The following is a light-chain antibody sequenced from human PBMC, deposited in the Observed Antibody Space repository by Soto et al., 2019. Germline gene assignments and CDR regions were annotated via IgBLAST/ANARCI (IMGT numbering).Light chain of an antibody. V-gene: IGLV2-14*01. J-gene: IGLJ1*01. Sequence: QSVLTQPASVSGSPGQSITIFCTGTSSDVGGYNYVAWYQQHPGKAPKLMISEVTDRPSGVSNRFSGSKSGNTASLTISGLQAEDEADYYCSSYTSSSTYVFGPGTKLTVL. CDR3: SSYTSSSTYV. CDR2: EVT. CDR1: SSDVGGYNY.